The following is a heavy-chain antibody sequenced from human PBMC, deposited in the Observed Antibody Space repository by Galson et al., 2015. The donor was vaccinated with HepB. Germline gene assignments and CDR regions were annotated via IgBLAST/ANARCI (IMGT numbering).Heavy chain of an antibody. CDR3: ARATKVYVVRGVTLNPPSYNWFDP. CDR2: LTGSGGTT. D-gene: IGHD3-10*01. CDR1: GFTFISYA. J-gene: IGHJ5*02. V-gene: IGHV3-23*01. Sequence: SLRLSCAASGFTFISYAMSWVRQAPGKGLEWVSTLTGSGGTTHYADSVKGRFTTSRDNSKNTLYLQMNSLRAEDTAVYYCARATKVYVVRGVTLNPPSYNWFDPWGQGTLVTVSS.